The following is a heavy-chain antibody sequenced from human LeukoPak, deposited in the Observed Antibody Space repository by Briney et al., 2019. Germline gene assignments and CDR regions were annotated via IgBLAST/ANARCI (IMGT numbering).Heavy chain of an antibody. D-gene: IGHD3-3*01. Sequence: ASVKVSCKASGYTFTGYYMHWVRQAPGQGLEWMGLINPNSGGTNYAQKFQGRVTMTRDTSISTAYMELSRLRSDDTAVYYCARKAEDEYDFWSGYYYYMDVWGKGTTVTVSS. CDR1: GYTFTGYY. J-gene: IGHJ6*03. CDR3: ARKAEDEYDFWSGYYYYMDV. V-gene: IGHV1-2*02. CDR2: INPNSGGT.